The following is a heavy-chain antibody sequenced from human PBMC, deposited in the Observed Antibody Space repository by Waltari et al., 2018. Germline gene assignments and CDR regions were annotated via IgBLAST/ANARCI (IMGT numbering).Heavy chain of an antibody. Sequence: VQLVQSGAEVKKPGAAVTVSCKASEDTFNGYYIQWVRQAPGQGLEWMGWINPNSGDKNYGAKFRGRVTMTRDTSIHTAYMELSRLRSDDTAIYFCARAIGWEQIDYWGQGTLVTVSS. CDR1: EDTFNGYY. J-gene: IGHJ4*02. CDR3: ARAIGWEQIDY. V-gene: IGHV1-2*02. D-gene: IGHD1-26*01. CDR2: INPNSGDK.